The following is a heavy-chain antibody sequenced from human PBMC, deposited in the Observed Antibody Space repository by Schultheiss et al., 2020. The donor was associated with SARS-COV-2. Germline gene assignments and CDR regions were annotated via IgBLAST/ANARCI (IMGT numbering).Heavy chain of an antibody. CDR1: GFSLSNARMG. V-gene: IGHV2-26*01. CDR2: IFSNDEK. CDR3: AHISPLTVPRVKLTHFDY. Sequence: SGPTLVKPTETLTLTCTVSGFSLSNARMGVSWIRQPPGKALQWLAHIFSNDEKSYSTSLKSRLTISKDTSKNQVVLTMTDMDPVDTATYYCAHISPLTVPRVKLTHFDYWGQGTLVTVSS. J-gene: IGHJ4*02. D-gene: IGHD4/OR15-4a*01.